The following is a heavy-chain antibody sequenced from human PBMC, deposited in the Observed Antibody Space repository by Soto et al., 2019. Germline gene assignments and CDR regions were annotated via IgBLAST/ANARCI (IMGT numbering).Heavy chain of an antibody. CDR3: ARPKDYDDCLDL. CDR2: INAGNGNT. J-gene: IGHJ4*02. Sequence: ASVKVSCKASGYTFTSYAMHWVRQAPGQRLGWMGWINAGNGNTKYSQKFQGRVTFTRDTSANTAYMELSSLISEDTAVYYCARPKDYDDCLDLWGQGTLVTVSS. CDR1: GYTFTSYA. D-gene: IGHD3-22*01. V-gene: IGHV1-3*01.